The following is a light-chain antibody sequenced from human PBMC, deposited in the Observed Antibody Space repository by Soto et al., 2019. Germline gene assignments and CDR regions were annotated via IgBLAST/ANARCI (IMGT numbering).Light chain of an antibody. V-gene: IGLV2-14*01. CDR3: SSYTRNRTLV. J-gene: IGLJ2*01. CDR1: SSDVGGYNY. CDR2: EVS. Sequence: QSVLTQPASVSGSPGQSITISCTGTSSDVGGYNYVSWYQQHPGKAPKFMIYEVSNRPSGVSNRLSGSKSGNTASLTISGLQAEDEADYYCSSYTRNRTLVFGGGTKLTLL.